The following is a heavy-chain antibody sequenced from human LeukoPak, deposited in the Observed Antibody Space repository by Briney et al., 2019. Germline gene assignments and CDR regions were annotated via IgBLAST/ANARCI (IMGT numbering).Heavy chain of an antibody. V-gene: IGHV4-4*07. J-gene: IGHJ4*02. D-gene: IGHD2-2*02. CDR2: IYSSGNT. CDR3: ARSPSSRYPYFDY. CDR1: GGSISSYY. Sequence: SETLSLTCTVSGGSISSYYWSWIRQPAGKGLEWIGRIYSSGNTNYNPSLKSRVTMSVDTSKNQVSLSLTSVTAADTAVYYCARSPSSRYPYFDYWGQGTLVTVSS.